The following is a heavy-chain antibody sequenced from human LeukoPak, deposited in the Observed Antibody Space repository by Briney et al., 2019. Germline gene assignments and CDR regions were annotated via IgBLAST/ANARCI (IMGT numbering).Heavy chain of an antibody. Sequence: GGSLRLSCAASGFTFSSYGMSWVRQAPGKGLEWVSAISGSGGSTYYADSVKGRFTISRDNSKNTLYLQMNSLRPEDTAVYYCARMSIAARPVDPSFDYWGQGTLVTVSS. V-gene: IGHV3-23*01. CDR2: ISGSGGST. CDR3: ARMSIAARPVDPSFDY. J-gene: IGHJ4*02. D-gene: IGHD6-6*01. CDR1: GFTFSSYG.